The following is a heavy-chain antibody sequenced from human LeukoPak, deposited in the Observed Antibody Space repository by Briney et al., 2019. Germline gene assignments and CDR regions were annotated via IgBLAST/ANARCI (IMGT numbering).Heavy chain of an antibody. V-gene: IGHV3-20*01. CDR2: INWNGVIT. CDR3: GRGWAVDF. D-gene: IGHD5-24*01. Sequence: GGSLRLSCAASGFNFADYGMSWVRQVPGKGLEWVSGINWNGVITGYADSVKGRVSISRDNAKNSLHLQMNSLRVEDTALYHCGRGWAVDFWGQGTLVTVSS. CDR1: GFNFADYG. J-gene: IGHJ4*02.